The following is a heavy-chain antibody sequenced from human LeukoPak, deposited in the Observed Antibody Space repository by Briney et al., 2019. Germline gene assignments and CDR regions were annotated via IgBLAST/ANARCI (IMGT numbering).Heavy chain of an antibody. D-gene: IGHD5-18*01. CDR3: AKDWGYSYGYDYYYVMDV. J-gene: IGHJ6*02. CDR1: GFTFSSYG. Sequence: SGGSLRLSCAASGFTFSSYGMHWVRQAPGKGLEWVAVILLVGSNKYYADSVKGRFTISRDNSKNTLSLQMNSLRAEDTAVYYCAKDWGYSYGYDYYYVMDVWGQGTTVTVCS. V-gene: IGHV3-30*18. CDR2: ILLVGSNK.